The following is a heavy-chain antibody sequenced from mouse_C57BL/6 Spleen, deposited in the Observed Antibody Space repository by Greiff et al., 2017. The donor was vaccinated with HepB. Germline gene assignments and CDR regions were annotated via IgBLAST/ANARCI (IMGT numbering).Heavy chain of an antibody. D-gene: IGHD4-1*01. CDR2: IDPSDSYT. Sequence: VQLQQPGAELVRPGTSVKLSCKASGYTFTSYWMHWVKQRPGQGLEWIGVIDPSDSYTNYNQKFKGKATLTVDTSSSTAYMQLSSLTSEDAAVYYCARMGTGYFDYWGQGTTLTVSS. CDR1: GYTFTSYW. CDR3: ARMGTGYFDY. J-gene: IGHJ2*01. V-gene: IGHV1-59*01.